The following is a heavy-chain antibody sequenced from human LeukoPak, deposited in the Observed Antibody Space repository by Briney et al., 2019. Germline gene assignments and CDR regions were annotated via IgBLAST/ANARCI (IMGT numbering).Heavy chain of an antibody. CDR2: ISYDGSNK. CDR3: ASTTLQDSFDY. CDR1: GFTFSSYG. Sequence: GGSLRLSCAASGFTFSSYGMHWVRQAPGKGLEWVAVISYDGSNKYYADSVKGRFTISRDNSKNTLYLQMNSLRAEDTAVYYCASTTLQDSFDYWGQGTLVTVSS. V-gene: IGHV3-30*03. J-gene: IGHJ4*02. D-gene: IGHD1-26*01.